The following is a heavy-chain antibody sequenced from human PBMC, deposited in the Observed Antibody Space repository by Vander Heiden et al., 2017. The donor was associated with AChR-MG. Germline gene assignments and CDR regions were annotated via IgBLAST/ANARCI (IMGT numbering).Heavy chain of an antibody. CDR1: GFTFSSYG. CDR2: IWYDGSNK. J-gene: IGHJ6*03. D-gene: IGHD6-13*01. Sequence: QVQLVESGGGVVQPGRSLRLSCAASGFTFSSYGMHWVRQAPGKGLEWVAVIWYDGSNKYYADSVKGRFTISRDNSKNTLYLQMNSLRAEDTAVYYCARDSVAAAGHYYYMDVWGKGTTVTVSS. V-gene: IGHV3-33*01. CDR3: ARDSVAAAGHYYYMDV.